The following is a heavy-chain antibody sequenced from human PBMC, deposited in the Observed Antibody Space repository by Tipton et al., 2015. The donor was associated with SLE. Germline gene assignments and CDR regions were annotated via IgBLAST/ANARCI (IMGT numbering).Heavy chain of an antibody. J-gene: IGHJ4*02. CDR1: GFIFSDYY. Sequence: SLRLSCAVSGFIFSDYYMSWIRQAPGKGLEWVSYISSNGRDMYYADSVKGRFTISRDNAKDSLYLQMNSLRVEDTAVYYCVREGDTAFDYWGQGTLVTVSS. D-gene: IGHD5-18*01. CDR2: ISSNGRDM. CDR3: VREGDTAFDY. V-gene: IGHV3-11*04.